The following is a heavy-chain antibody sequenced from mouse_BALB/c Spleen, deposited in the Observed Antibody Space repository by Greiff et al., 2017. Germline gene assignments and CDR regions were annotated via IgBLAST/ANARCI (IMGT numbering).Heavy chain of an antibody. CDR1: GYSITSDYA. J-gene: IGHJ1*01. CDR2: ISYSGST. V-gene: IGHV3-2*02. CDR3: ARFWTYWYFDV. Sequence: EVKLVESGPGLVKPSQSLSLTCTVTGYSITSDYAWNWIRQFPGNKLEWMGYISYSGSTSYNPSLKSRISITRDTSKNQFFLQLNSVTTEDTATYYCARFWTYWYFDVWGAGTTVTVSS.